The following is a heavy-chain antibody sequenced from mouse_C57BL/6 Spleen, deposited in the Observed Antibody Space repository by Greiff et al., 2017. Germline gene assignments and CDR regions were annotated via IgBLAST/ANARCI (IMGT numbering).Heavy chain of an antibody. J-gene: IGHJ4*01. D-gene: IGHD2-2*01. CDR1: GYTFTEYT. CDR2: FYPGSGSI. Sequence: QVQLQQSGAELVKPGASVKLSCKASGYTFTEYTIHWVKQRSGQGLEWIGWFYPGSGSIKYNEKFKDKATLTADKSSSTVYMELSRVTSEDSAVYFCARGRMVTTWDYYAMDYWGQGTSVTVSS. V-gene: IGHV1-62-2*01. CDR3: ARGRMVTTWDYYAMDY.